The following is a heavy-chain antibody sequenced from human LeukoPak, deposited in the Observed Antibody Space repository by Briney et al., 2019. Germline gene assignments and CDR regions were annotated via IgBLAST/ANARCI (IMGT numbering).Heavy chain of an antibody. J-gene: IGHJ4*02. CDR2: ISYDGSNK. CDR3: ARDPPLAGEYYFDY. D-gene: IGHD3-10*01. CDR1: GFTFSSYA. V-gene: IGHV3-30-3*01. Sequence: GRSLRLSCAASGFTFSSYAMHWVRQAPGKGLEWVAVISYDGSNKYYADSVKGRFTISRDNSKNTLYLQMNSLRAEDTAVYYCARDPPLAGEYYFDYWGQGTLVTVSS.